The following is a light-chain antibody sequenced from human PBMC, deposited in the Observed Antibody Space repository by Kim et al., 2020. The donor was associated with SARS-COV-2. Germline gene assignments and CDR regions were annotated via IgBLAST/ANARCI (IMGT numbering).Light chain of an antibody. CDR3: QQSYSTPRVT. J-gene: IGKJ5*01. V-gene: IGKV1-39*01. CDR1: QSIATY. CDR2: AAY. Sequence: SVGDRVTITCRVSQSIATYLNWYQQKPGKAPNLLIYAAYSLQSGVPSRFSGSGSGTDFTLIISSLQPEDFATYYCQQSYSTPRVTFGQGTRLEIK.